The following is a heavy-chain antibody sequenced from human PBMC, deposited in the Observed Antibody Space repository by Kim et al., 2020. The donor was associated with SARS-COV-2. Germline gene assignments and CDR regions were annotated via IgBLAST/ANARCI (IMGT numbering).Heavy chain of an antibody. V-gene: IGHV1-2*02. CDR2: ISPNNGAT. CDR1: GYPFSGFY. Sequence: ASVKVSCKTSGYPFSGFYIHWVRQAPGQGLEWMGWISPNNGATKYAEASQGRVTMTRDTSINTAYMELSRLKSDDTAIYFCARGSDYHDLDVWGRGTTITVSS. J-gene: IGHJ6*02. CDR3: ARGSDYHDLDV.